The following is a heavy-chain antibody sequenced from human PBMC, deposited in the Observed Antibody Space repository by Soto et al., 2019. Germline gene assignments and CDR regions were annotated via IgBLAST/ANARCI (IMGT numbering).Heavy chain of an antibody. CDR3: ATSYDSGFDP. D-gene: IGHD3-3*01. CDR2: ISPYNGNT. V-gene: IGHV1-18*04. J-gene: IGHJ5*02. CDR1: GYSFTTYD. Sequence: ASVKVSCKASGYSFTTYDISWLRQAPGQGLEGMGRISPYNGNTNYAQNFQDRVTMTADTSSSTAYIELRGLRSDDTAIYYCATSYDSGFDPWGQGTLVTVSS.